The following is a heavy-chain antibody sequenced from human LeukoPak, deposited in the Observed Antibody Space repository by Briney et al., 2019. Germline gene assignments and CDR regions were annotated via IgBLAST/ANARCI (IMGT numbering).Heavy chain of an antibody. CDR1: GGSISSSSYY. CDR2: IYYSGST. CDR3: ARGGWELIFFWYFDL. J-gene: IGHJ2*01. V-gene: IGHV4-39*07. D-gene: IGHD3-10*01. Sequence: SETLSLTCTVSGGSISSSSYYWGWIRQPPGKGLEWIGSIYYSGSTYYNPSLKSRVTISVDTSKNQFSLKLNSVTAADTAVYYCARGGWELIFFWYFDLWGRGTLVTVSS.